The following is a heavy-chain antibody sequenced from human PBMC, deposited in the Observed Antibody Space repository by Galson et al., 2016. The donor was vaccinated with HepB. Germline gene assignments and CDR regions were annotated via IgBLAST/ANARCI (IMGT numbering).Heavy chain of an antibody. J-gene: IGHJ4*02. CDR3: AKDQEEWPPRRGKKCDY. V-gene: IGHV3-23*01. CDR2: XXGSXGTT. Sequence: SLRLSCAASGFIISXXGMSXXRQPXXXGLXXVSVXXGSXGTTXYADSXXGRFTISRDNSKNTLFLQMNSLRAEDTAVXYCAKDQEEWPPRRGKKCDYWGQGTQVTVSS. CDR1: GFIISXXG. D-gene: IGHD3-3*01.